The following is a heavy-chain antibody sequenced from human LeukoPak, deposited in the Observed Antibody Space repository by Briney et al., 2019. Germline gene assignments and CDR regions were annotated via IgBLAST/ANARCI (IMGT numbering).Heavy chain of an antibody. D-gene: IGHD2-15*01. CDR1: GYKFSNYW. V-gene: IGHV5-51*01. Sequence: GESLKISCKGFGYKFSNYWIGWVRQMPGKGLEWMGIIYPDDSDTIYSPSFQGQVTISADKSFSSAYLQWSSLKASDTAMYYCARQRGYCSGGNCYPRRDNYYMDVWGKGTTVTVSS. CDR2: IYPDDSDT. J-gene: IGHJ6*03. CDR3: ARQRGYCSGGNCYPRRDNYYMDV.